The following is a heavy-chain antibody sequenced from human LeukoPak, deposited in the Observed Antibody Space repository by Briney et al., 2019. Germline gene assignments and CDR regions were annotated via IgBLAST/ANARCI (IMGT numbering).Heavy chain of an antibody. CDR1: GYRFSSYW. CDR2: IYPDDSDI. J-gene: IGHJ4*02. D-gene: IGHD3-22*01. V-gene: IGHV5-51*01. CDR3: ARHQYYYDSSGYYIDY. Sequence: KAGESLKISCKGSGYRFSSYWIGWVRQKPGEGLEWMGIIYPDDSDIRYSPSFQGQVTISADKSISTAYLQWSSLKASDTAMYYCARHQYYYDSSGYYIDYWGQGTLVTVSS.